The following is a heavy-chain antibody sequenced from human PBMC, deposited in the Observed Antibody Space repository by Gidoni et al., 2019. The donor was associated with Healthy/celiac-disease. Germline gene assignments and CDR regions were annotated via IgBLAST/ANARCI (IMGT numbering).Heavy chain of an antibody. J-gene: IGHJ6*02. CDR2: ISSSGSTI. CDR3: ARGDCSGGSCYYEGRMDYYYGMDV. V-gene: IGHV3-48*03. Sequence: EVQLVESGGGLVQPGGSLRLSCAASGFTFSSYEMNWVRQAPGKGLEWVSYISSSGSTIYYADSVKGRFTISRDNAKNSLYLQMNSLRAEDTAVYYCARGDCSGGSCYYEGRMDYYYGMDVWGQGTTVTVSS. CDR1: GFTFSSYE. D-gene: IGHD2-15*01.